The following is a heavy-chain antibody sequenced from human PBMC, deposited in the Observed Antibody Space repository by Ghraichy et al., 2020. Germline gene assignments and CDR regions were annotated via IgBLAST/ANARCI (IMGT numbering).Heavy chain of an antibody. CDR1: GFPFSIHW. Sequence: LSLTCAASGFPFSIHWMTWVRQAPGKGLEWVATIKQDESEKYYVDSVKGRFTISRDNAKNSLYLQMNSLRAEDTAVYYCARGYGYNSPFHYWGQGTLVTVSS. J-gene: IGHJ4*02. V-gene: IGHV3-7*01. CDR3: ARGYGYNSPFHY. CDR2: IKQDESEK. D-gene: IGHD5-24*01.